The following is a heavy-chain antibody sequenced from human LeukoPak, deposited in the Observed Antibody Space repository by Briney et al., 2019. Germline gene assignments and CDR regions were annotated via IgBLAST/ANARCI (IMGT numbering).Heavy chain of an antibody. CDR2: ISAYNGNT. J-gene: IGHJ4*02. D-gene: IGHD3-9*01. V-gene: IGHV1-18*01. CDR3: ARADVLRYFDWLLPPGDY. CDR1: GYTFTSYG. Sequence: ASVKVSCKASGYTFTSYGISWVRRAPGQGLEWMGWISAYNGNTNYAQKLQGRVTMTTDTSTSTAYMELRSLRSDDTAVYYCARADVLRYFDWLLPPGDYWGQGTLVTVSS.